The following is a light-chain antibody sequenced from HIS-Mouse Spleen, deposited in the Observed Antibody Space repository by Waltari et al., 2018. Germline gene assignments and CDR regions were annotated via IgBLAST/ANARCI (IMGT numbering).Light chain of an antibody. CDR3: CSYAGSYTPWV. V-gene: IGLV2-11*01. Sequence: QSALTQPRSVSGSPGQSVTISCTGTSSDVGGYNYVSWYQPHPGKAPKLMIYDVSKRPSGVPDRFSGSKSGNTASLTISGLQAEDEADYYCCSYAGSYTPWVFGGGTKLTVL. CDR1: SSDVGGYNY. J-gene: IGLJ3*02. CDR2: DVS.